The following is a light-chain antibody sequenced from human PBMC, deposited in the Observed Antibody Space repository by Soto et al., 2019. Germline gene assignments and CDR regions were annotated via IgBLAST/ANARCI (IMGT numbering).Light chain of an antibody. CDR3: QHRNNWPWT. Sequence: EIVLTQSPAILSLSPGERATLSCRASQSVGRYLVWYQQKPGQAPSLLIYDASNRATGVPARFSGSGSGTDFTLTISSLESEDFAVCYCQHRNNWPWTLGQGTRVEIK. V-gene: IGKV3-11*01. J-gene: IGKJ1*01. CDR1: QSVGRY. CDR2: DAS.